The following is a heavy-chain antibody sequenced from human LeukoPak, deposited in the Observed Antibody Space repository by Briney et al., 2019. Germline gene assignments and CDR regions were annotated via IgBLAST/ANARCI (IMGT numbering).Heavy chain of an antibody. Sequence: SVKVSCKASGDTFSSHSLSWVRQAPGQGLEWMGRIISVFGTTNYAQKFQGRLTISADESSRTAYMELSSLRSEDTAVYFCATEWADAFDIWGQGTMVTVSS. CDR3: ATEWADAFDI. J-gene: IGHJ3*02. CDR1: GDTFSSHS. V-gene: IGHV1-69*13. D-gene: IGHD1-26*01. CDR2: IISVFGTT.